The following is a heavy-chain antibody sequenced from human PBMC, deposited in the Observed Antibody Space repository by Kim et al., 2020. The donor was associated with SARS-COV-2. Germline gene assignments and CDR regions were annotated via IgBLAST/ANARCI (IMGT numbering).Heavy chain of an antibody. V-gene: IGHV3-49*02. CDR3: TREISSGYYYYYGMDV. J-gene: IGHJ6*02. Sequence: SVKGRFTISRDDSKSIAYLQMNSLKTEDTAVYYCTREISSGYYYYYGMDVWGQGTTVTVSS. D-gene: IGHD3-22*01.